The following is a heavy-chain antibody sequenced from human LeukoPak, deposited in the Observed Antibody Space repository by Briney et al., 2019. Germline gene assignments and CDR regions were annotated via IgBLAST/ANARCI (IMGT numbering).Heavy chain of an antibody. V-gene: IGHV3-53*01. CDR3: ARDLTSLSSGSYGGS. Sequence: PEGSLRLSCAASGFTVSTNYMSWVRQAPGKGLEWVSVIYSGGSTYYADSVKGRFTISRDNSKNTLYLQMNSLRAEDTAMYYCARDLTSLSSGSYGGSWGQGTLVTVSS. D-gene: IGHD1-26*01. J-gene: IGHJ5*02. CDR2: IYSGGST. CDR1: GFTVSTNY.